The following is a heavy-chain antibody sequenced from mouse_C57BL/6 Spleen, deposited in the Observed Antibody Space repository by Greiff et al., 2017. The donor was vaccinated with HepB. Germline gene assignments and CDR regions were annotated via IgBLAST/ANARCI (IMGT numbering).Heavy chain of an antibody. CDR2: IDPETGGT. CDR1: GYTFTDYE. V-gene: IGHV1-15*01. CDR3: TRSGYGYDGGRGFAW. D-gene: IGHD2-2*01. Sequence: VKLQESGAELVRPGASVTLSCKASGYTFTDYEMHWVKQTPVHGLEWIGAIDPETGGTAYNQKFKGKAILTADNSSSTAYMELRSLTSEDSAVYYCTRSGYGYDGGRGFAWWGQGTLVTVSA. J-gene: IGHJ3*01.